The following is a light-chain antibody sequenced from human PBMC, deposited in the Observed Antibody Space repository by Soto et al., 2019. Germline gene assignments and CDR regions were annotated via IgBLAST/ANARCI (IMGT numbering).Light chain of an antibody. CDR3: ATWDDSLSSVV. CDR1: SSNIGGNY. V-gene: IGLV1-47*01. Sequence: VLSQPPSASGTPGQRVSMSCSGSSSNIGGNYVYWYQQLPGTAPKLLIYVNDQRPSGVPDRFSGSKSGTSASLAISGLRSEDEADYYCATWDDSLSSVVFGGGTKLTVL. J-gene: IGLJ2*01. CDR2: VND.